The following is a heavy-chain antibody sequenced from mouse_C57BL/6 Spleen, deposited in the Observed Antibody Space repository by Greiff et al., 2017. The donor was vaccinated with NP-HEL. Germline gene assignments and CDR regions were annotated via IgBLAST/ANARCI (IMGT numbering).Heavy chain of an antibody. CDR2: IYPGDGDT. Sequence: MQLQQSGPELVKPGASVKISCKASGYAFSSSWMNWVKQRPGKGLEWIGRIYPGDGDTNYNGKFKGKATLTADKSSSTAYMQLSSLTSEDSAVYCCAGGNYKFAYWGQGTLVTVSA. D-gene: IGHD2-1*01. J-gene: IGHJ3*01. CDR1: GYAFSSSW. V-gene: IGHV1-82*01. CDR3: AGGNYKFAY.